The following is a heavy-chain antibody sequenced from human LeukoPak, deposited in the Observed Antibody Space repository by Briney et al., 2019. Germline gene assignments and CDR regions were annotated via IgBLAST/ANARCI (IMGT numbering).Heavy chain of an antibody. D-gene: IGHD6-13*01. CDR1: GYTFSGYG. CDR3: ARARYSSSWEGPYYFDY. V-gene: IGHV1-18*01. CDR2: ISAYNGNT. J-gene: IGHJ4*02. Sequence: ASVKVSCKASGYTFSGYGISWVRQAPGQGLEWMGWISAYNGNTNYAQKLQGRVTMTTDTSTSTAYMELRSLRSDDTAVYYCARARYSSSWEGPYYFDYWGQGTLVTVSS.